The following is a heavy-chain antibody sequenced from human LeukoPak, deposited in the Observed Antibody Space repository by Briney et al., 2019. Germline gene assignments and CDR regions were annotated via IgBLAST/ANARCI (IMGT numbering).Heavy chain of an antibody. V-gene: IGHV5-51*01. D-gene: IGHD2-8*01. CDR2: IYPSDSDT. J-gene: IGHJ6*02. Sequence: GESLMISCRGSGYNFATYGIGWGRQQPGKCLEWVRIIYPSDSDTKYSPSFQGQVTISADKSTDTAYLQWSRLRASDTAIYYCVRKIYCTTARCHYGLDVWGQGTTVTVSS. CDR1: GYNFATYG. CDR3: VRKIYCTTARCHYGLDV.